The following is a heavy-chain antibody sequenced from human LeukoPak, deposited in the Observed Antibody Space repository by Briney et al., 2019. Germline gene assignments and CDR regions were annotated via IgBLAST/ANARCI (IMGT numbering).Heavy chain of an antibody. CDR2: ISFDGSNK. D-gene: IGHD3-9*01. Sequence: GGSLRLSCAASGFTFRSYAMQWVRQVPGKGLEWVAVISFDGSNKYYADSVKGRFTISRDNAKNSLYLQMNSLRAEDTAVYYCASLPRTYYDILTGYYRDYYYMDVWGKGTTVTISS. CDR1: GFTFRSYA. V-gene: IGHV3-30*04. J-gene: IGHJ6*03. CDR3: ASLPRTYYDILTGYYRDYYYMDV.